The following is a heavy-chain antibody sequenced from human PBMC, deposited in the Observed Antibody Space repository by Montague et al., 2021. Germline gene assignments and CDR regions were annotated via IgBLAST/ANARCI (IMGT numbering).Heavy chain of an antibody. V-gene: IGHV3-23*01. D-gene: IGHD2-15*01. J-gene: IGHJ4*02. CDR2: ISGSGGST. CDR1: GFTFSSYA. Sequence: SLRLSCAASGFTFSSYAMSWVRQAPGKGLEWVSAISGSGGSTYYADSVKGRFTISRDHSKNTLYLQMNSLRAEDTAVYSCAKEEEYCSGDSCYIDYWGQGTLVTVSS. CDR3: AKEEEYCSGDSCYIDY.